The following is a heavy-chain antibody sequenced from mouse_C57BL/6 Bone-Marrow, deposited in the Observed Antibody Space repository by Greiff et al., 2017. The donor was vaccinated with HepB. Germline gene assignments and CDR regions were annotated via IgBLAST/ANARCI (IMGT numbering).Heavy chain of an antibody. CDR3: ARSPITTVVGGYAMDY. J-gene: IGHJ4*01. V-gene: IGHV14-2*01. CDR1: GFNIKDYY. D-gene: IGHD1-1*01. Sequence: EVQRVESGAELVKPGASVKLSCTASGFNIKDYYMHWVKQRTEQGLEWIGRIDPEDGETKYAPKFQGKATITADTSSNTAYLQLSSLTSEDTAVYYCARSPITTVVGGYAMDYWGQGTSVTVSS. CDR2: IDPEDGET.